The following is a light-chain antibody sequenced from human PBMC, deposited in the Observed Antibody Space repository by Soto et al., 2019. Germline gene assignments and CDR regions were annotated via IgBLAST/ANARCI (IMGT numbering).Light chain of an antibody. V-gene: IGKV3-20*01. CDR3: QQYGSSRT. J-gene: IGKJ1*01. CDR1: QSVRSSY. CDR2: GAS. Sequence: EIVLTQSPVTLSLSPGERATLSCRASQSVRSSYLAWYQQKPGQPPRLLIYGASSRATGIPDRFSGSGSGRDFTLTISRLEPDDFAIYYCQQYGSSRTFGQGTKVEIK.